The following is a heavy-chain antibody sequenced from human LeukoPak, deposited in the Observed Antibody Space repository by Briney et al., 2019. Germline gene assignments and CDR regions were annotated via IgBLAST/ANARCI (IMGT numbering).Heavy chain of an antibody. CDR2: IGGSGVTK. Sequence: GGSLRLSCAASGFKFTNYAMHWVRQAPGKGLEWVSTIGGSGVTKFYADSVEGRFTISRDNSHNALYLQMNSLRAEDMAIYYCARGASSWEYTTFDVWGQGTIVTVSS. CDR1: GFKFTNYA. D-gene: IGHD6-13*01. J-gene: IGHJ3*01. CDR3: ARGASSWEYTTFDV. V-gene: IGHV3-23*01.